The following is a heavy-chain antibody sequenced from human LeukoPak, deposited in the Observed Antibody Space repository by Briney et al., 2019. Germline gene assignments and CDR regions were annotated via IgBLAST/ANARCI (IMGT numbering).Heavy chain of an antibody. Sequence: GGSLRLSCAASGFTFSSYSMNWVRQAPGKGLEWVSSISSSSSYIYYADSVKGRFTISRDNAKNSLYLQVNSLRAEDTAVYYCARALVVNDAFDIWGQGTMVTVSS. CDR1: GFTFSSYS. D-gene: IGHD3-22*01. V-gene: IGHV3-21*01. J-gene: IGHJ3*02. CDR3: ARALVVNDAFDI. CDR2: ISSSSSYI.